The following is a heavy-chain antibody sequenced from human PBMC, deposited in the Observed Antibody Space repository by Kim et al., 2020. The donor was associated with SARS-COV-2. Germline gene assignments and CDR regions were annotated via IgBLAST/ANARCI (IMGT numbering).Heavy chain of an antibody. Sequence: DSVKGRFSISRDNSKNTLYVQMNSLRPEDTALFYCVAVIGGRGFHNCGRGTLVTVSS. J-gene: IGHJ4*02. V-gene: IGHV3-30*08. CDR3: VAVIGGRGFHN. D-gene: IGHD2-21*01.